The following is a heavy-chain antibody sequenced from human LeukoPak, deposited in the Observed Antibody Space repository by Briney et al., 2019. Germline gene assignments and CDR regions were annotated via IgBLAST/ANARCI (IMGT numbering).Heavy chain of an antibody. D-gene: IGHD1-26*01. CDR1: GFTFSSYS. Sequence: GGSLRLSCAASGFTFSSYSMHWVRQAPGKGQEWVAVISYDGSNKYYADSVKGRFTISRDNSKNTLYLQMNSLRAEDTAVYYCARDRGISTYNWFDPWGQGTLVTVSS. CDR3: ARDRGISTYNWFDP. V-gene: IGHV3-30-3*01. J-gene: IGHJ5*02. CDR2: ISYDGSNK.